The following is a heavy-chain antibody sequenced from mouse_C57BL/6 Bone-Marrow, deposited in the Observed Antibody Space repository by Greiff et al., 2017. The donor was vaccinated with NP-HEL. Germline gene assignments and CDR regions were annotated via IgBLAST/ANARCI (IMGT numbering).Heavy chain of an antibody. D-gene: IGHD2-2*01. CDR1: GFTFSSYG. J-gene: IGHJ3*01. CDR3: ARWGSIWLRWGFAY. V-gene: IGHV5-6*01. Sequence: EVHLVDSGGDLVKPGGSLKLSCAASGFTFSSYGMSWVRQTPDKRLEWVATISSGGSYTYYPDSVTGRFTISRDNAKNTLYLQLSSLKSEDTAMYYCARWGSIWLRWGFAYWGQGTLVTVSA. CDR2: ISSGGSYT.